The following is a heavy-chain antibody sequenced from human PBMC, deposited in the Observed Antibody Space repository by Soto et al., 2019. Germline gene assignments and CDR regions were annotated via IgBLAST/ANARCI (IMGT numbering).Heavy chain of an antibody. CDR1: GFLFSRFG. CDR3: AREDEYDDNGLDY. CDR2: IVNHGGSK. Sequence: QVQLVESGGGVVQPGTSLRLSCAASGFLFSRFGMHWVRQAPGKGLEWVAVIVNHGGSKDYADSVRGRFTISRDNSRNTLLLAMSSLRDAATSIYDWAREDEYDDNGLDYWGQGTLVTVSS. J-gene: IGHJ4*02. V-gene: IGHV3-33*01. D-gene: IGHD1-1*01.